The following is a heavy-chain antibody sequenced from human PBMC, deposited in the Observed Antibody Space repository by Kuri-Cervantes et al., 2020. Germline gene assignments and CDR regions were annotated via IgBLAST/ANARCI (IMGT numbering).Heavy chain of an antibody. CDR3: TRDHRDYGDYLYYFDY. CDR2: IRSKAYGGTT. V-gene: IGHV3-49*04. J-gene: IGHJ4*02. CDR1: GFTFSTYS. D-gene: IGHD4-17*01. Sequence: GESLKISCAASGFTFSTYSMNWVRQAPGKGLEWVGFIRSKAYGGTTEYAASVKGRFTISRDDSKSIAYLQMNSLKTEDTAVYYCTRDHRDYGDYLYYFDYWGQGTLVTVSS.